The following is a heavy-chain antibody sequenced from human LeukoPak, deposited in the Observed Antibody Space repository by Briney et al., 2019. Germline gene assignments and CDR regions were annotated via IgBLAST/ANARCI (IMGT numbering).Heavy chain of an antibody. V-gene: IGHV3-66*01. CDR3: ARAYSYAFHV. CDR1: GFTVSSDY. D-gene: IGHD2-15*01. J-gene: IGHJ3*01. CDR2: LNSVGTT. Sequence: GGSLRLSCAASGFTVSSDYMTWVRQAPGKGLEWVSLLNSVGTTYCTDSVKGRFTISRDNSNNTLYLQMNSLRADDTALYYCARAYSYAFHVWGQGTMVTVSS.